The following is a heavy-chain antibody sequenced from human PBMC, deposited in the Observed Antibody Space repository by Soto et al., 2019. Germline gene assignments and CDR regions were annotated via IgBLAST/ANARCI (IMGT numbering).Heavy chain of an antibody. CDR3: ARDSSHYYDILTGYSGSAFDI. CDR1: GGSISSSSYY. Sequence: PSETLSLTCTVSGGSISSSSYYWGWIRQPPGKGLEWIGSIYYSGSTYYNPSLKSRVTISVDTSKNQFSLKLSSVTAADTAVYYCARDSSHYYDILTGYSGSAFDIWGEGTMVTV. CDR2: IYYSGST. D-gene: IGHD3-9*01. J-gene: IGHJ3*02. V-gene: IGHV4-39*07.